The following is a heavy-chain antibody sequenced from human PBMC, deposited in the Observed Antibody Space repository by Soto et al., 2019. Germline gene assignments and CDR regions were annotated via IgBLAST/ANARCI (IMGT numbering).Heavy chain of an antibody. CDR2: IYYSGRT. CDR1: DDAISSSSYY. CDR3: ARWSTNSSYGGWVGY. V-gene: IGHV4-39*01. Sequence: SETLSLTCTFSDDAISSSSYYCGWIRQPPGKGLEWIGSIYYSGRTYYNPSLKSRVTVSIDTSKDEFSLKLSSVTAADTAVYYCARWSTNSSYGGWVGYWGQGTLVTVSS. J-gene: IGHJ4*02. D-gene: IGHD4-17*01.